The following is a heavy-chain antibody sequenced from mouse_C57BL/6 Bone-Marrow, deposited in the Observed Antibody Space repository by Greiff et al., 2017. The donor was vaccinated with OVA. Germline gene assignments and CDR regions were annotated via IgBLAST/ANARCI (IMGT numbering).Heavy chain of an antibody. CDR2: IDPANDNT. CDR1: GFNIKNTY. J-gene: IGHJ4*01. Sequence: VQLQQSVAELVRPGASVKLSCTASGFNIKNTYMHWVTQRPEQGLEWIGRIDPANDNTKYAPKFHGKATMTADTSSNTAYLQLSSLSSEDTAVYCGARGNFGSSFYAMDYWGQGTAVTVSA. V-gene: IGHV14-3*01. D-gene: IGHD1-1*01. CDR3: ARGNFGSSFYAMDY.